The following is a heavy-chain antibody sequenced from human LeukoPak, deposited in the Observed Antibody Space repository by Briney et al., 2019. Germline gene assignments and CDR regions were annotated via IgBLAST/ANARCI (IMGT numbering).Heavy chain of an antibody. V-gene: IGHV4-31*03. CDR3: ARARSITIFGVVIPTFDY. D-gene: IGHD3-3*01. Sequence: SETLSLTCTVSGGSISSGGYYWSWIRQHPGKGLEWIGYIYYSGSTYYNPSLKSRVTISVDTSKNQFYLKLSSVTAADTAVYYCARARSITIFGVVIPTFDYWGQGTLVTVSS. J-gene: IGHJ4*02. CDR2: IYYSGST. CDR1: GGSISSGGYY.